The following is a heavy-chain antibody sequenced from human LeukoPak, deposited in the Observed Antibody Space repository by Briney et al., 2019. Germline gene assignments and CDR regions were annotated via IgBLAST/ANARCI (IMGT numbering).Heavy chain of an antibody. J-gene: IGHJ4*02. CDR1: GGSISSYY. Sequence: SGTLSLTCTVSGGSISSYYWSWIRQPPGKGLEWIGYIHYSRSTNYNPSLKSRVTISVDTSKNQFSLNLRSLTAADTAVYYCARRGSGYPGYFDYWGQGTLVTVSS. D-gene: IGHD3-3*01. V-gene: IGHV4-59*08. CDR2: IHYSRST. CDR3: ARRGSGYPGYFDY.